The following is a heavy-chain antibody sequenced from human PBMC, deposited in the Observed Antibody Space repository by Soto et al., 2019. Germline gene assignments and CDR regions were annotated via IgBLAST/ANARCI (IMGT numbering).Heavy chain of an antibody. V-gene: IGHV3-33*01. CDR2: IWYDGSNK. CDR1: GFTFSSHG. CDR3: ARVGILKGAELSGGVEGKYYYGMDV. Sequence: PGGSLRLSCAASGFTFSSHGMHWVRQAPGKGLEWVAVIWYDGSNKYYADSVKGRFTISRDNSKNTLYLQMNSLRAEDTAVCYCARVGILKGAELSGGVEGKYYYGMDVWGQGTTVTVSS. J-gene: IGHJ6*02. D-gene: IGHD3-16*01.